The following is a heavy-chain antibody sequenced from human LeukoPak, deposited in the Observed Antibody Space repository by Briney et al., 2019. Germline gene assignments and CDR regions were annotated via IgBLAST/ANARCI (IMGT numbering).Heavy chain of an antibody. CDR1: GFTFDDYA. CDR3: ARDHSVAFDY. J-gene: IGHJ4*02. V-gene: IGHV3-9*01. CDR2: ISWNSGST. D-gene: IGHD2-15*01. Sequence: GGSLRLSCAASGFTFDDYAMHWVRQAPGKGLEWVSGISWNSGSTGYADSVKGRFTISRDNAKNSLYLQMNSLRAEDTAVYYCARDHSVAFDYWGQGTLVTVSS.